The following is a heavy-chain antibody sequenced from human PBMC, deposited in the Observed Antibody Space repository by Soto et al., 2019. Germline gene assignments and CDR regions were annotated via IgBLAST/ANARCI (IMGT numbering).Heavy chain of an antibody. CDR2: IIPILGIA. CDR1: GGTFSSYT. V-gene: IGHV1-69*04. D-gene: IGHD6-19*01. Sequence: SVKVSCKASGGTFSSYTISWVRQAPGQGLEWMGRIIPILGIANYAQKFQGRVTITGGKSASTAYMELSSLRSEDTAVYYCARDLAKAVAGKPEYFQHWGQVTLVTVSS. J-gene: IGHJ1*01. CDR3: ARDLAKAVAGKPEYFQH.